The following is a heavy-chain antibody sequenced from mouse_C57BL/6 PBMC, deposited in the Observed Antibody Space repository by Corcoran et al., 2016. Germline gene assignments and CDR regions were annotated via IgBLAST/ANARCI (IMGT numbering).Heavy chain of an antibody. J-gene: IGHJ1*03. CDR1: GYTFTDYN. V-gene: IGHV1-18*01. CDR2: INPNNGGT. Sequence: EVQLQQSGPELVKPGASVKIPCKASGYTFTDYNMDWVKQSHGKSLEWIGDINPNNGGTIYNQKFKGKATLTVDKSSSTAYMELRSLTSEDTAVYYCAREPPSRLLRSWYFDVWGTGTTVTVSS. D-gene: IGHD2-3*01. CDR3: AREPPSRLLRSWYFDV.